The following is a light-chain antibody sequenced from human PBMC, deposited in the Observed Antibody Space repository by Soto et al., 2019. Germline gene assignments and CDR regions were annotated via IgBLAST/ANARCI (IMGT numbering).Light chain of an antibody. CDR2: GNS. CDR1: SSNIGAGYD. Sequence: HSALTQPPSVSGAPGQRVTISCTGSSSNIGAGYDVHWYQQLPGTAPKPLIYGNSNRPSGVPDRFSGSKSGTSASLAITGLQAEDEADYYCQSYDSSLSGYVFGTGTKVTVL. CDR3: QSYDSSLSGYV. J-gene: IGLJ1*01. V-gene: IGLV1-40*01.